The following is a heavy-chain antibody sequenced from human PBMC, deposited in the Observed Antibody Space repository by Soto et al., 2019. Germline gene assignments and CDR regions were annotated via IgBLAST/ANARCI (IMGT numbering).Heavy chain of an antibody. Sequence: ASVKVSCKSSGYTFTHYAMHWVRQAPGQGLEWLGWINTDNGYTAFSQKFQGRVSITMDTSASTAYVELSSLTSEDTGVYYCARQGDSRILRDTFDIWGQGILVTVSS. CDR1: GYTFTHYA. D-gene: IGHD2-8*01. J-gene: IGHJ3*02. V-gene: IGHV1-3*04. CDR2: INTDNGYT. CDR3: ARQGDSRILRDTFDI.